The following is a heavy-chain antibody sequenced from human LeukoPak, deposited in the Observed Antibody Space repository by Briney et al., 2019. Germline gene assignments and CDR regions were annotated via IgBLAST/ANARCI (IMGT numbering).Heavy chain of an antibody. CDR2: ITPGGST. D-gene: IGHD5-18*01. J-gene: IGHJ2*01. Sequence: KPSETLSLTCAVYRGSFSGFFWTWVRQPPGKGLEWIGDITPGGSTNYNSSLKSRLSMSLCSSRDQFSLKLSLVTSADTAVYYCARGSWDLYSHGPHWYSDLWGRGTLVSVSS. CDR3: ARGSWDLYSHGPHWYSDL. CDR1: RGSFSGFF. V-gene: IGHV4-34*01.